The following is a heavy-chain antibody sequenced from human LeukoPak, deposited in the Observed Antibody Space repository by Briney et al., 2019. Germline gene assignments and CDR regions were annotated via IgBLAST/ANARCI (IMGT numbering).Heavy chain of an antibody. Sequence: GGSLRLSCAASGFTFSGSAMHWVRQASGKGLEWVGRIRSKANSYATAYAASVKGRFTISRDESKNTAYLQMNGLKTEDTAVYYCTRRAKDDSSGYYSTWGQGTLVTVSS. CDR2: IRSKANSYAT. V-gene: IGHV3-73*01. J-gene: IGHJ5*02. CDR3: TRRAKDDSSGYYST. CDR1: GFTFSGSA. D-gene: IGHD3-22*01.